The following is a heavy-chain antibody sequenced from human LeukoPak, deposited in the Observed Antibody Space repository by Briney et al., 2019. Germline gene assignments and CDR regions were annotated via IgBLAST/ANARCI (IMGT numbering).Heavy chain of an antibody. CDR3: ATSGGY. Sequence: PGGSLRLSCAASGFTFSAYWMKWVRQAPGKGLVWVATIKGDGSEAHYETSVKGRFTISRDNAKRSLYLQMTSLSVEDTAMYYCATSGGYWDQGTLVTVSS. CDR1: GFTFSAYW. CDR2: IKGDGSEA. D-gene: IGHD3-16*01. J-gene: IGHJ4*02. V-gene: IGHV3-7*01.